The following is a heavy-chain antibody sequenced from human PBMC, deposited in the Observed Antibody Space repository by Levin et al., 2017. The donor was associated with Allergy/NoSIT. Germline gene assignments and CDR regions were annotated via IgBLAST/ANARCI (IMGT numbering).Heavy chain of an antibody. CDR3: ARDKGGKYYFDY. V-gene: IGHV4-31*03. Sequence: LSLTCTVSGGSISTEGYFWGWIRQHPGKGLEWIGYIYHSGSAFHYNPSLKSRTTISVDTSKNQFSLKLSSVIAADSAVYYCARDKGGKYYFDYWGQGTLVTVSS. J-gene: IGHJ4*02. CDR2: IYHSGSA. CDR1: GGSISTEGYF. D-gene: IGHD1-1*01.